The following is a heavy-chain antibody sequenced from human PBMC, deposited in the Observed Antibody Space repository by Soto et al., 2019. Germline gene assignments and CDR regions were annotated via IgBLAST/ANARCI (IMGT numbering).Heavy chain of an antibody. J-gene: IGHJ4*02. CDR2: ISYDGSNK. D-gene: IGHD6-6*01. V-gene: IGHV3-30*18. CDR3: AKDHRIAARVPPDY. Sequence: GGSLRLSCAASGFTFSSYGMHWVRQAPGKGLEWVAVISYDGSNKYYADSVKGRFTISRDNSKNTLYLQMNSLRAEDTAVYYCAKDHRIAARVPPDYWGQGTLVTVSS. CDR1: GFTFSSYG.